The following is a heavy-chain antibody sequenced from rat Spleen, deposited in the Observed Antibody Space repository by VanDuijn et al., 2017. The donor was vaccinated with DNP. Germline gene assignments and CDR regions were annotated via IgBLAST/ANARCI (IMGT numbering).Heavy chain of an antibody. D-gene: IGHD1-12*03. CDR2: ITYSVDT. V-gene: IGHV3-1*01. CDR1: GYSITNNY. CDR3: ARGNDGYFPNWYFDF. J-gene: IGHJ1*01. Sequence: EVQLQESGPGLVKPSQSLSLTCSVTGYSITNNYWGWVRKFPGNKMEWVGHITYSVDTSYNPSLRIRISITRDTSKNQFFLHLNSVTTEDTATYYCARGNDGYFPNWYFDFWGPGTMVTVSS.